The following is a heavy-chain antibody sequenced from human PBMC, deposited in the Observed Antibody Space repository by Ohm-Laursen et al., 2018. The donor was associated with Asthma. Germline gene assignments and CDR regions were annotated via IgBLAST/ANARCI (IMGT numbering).Heavy chain of an antibody. J-gene: IGHJ4*02. D-gene: IGHD4-17*01. CDR2: INPNSGGT. Sequence: ASVKVSCKPSGYTFTGYYMHWVRQAPGQGLEWMGRINPNSGGTNYAQKFQGRVTMTRDTSISTAYMELSSLRSEDTAVYYCARESYGDYWFDYWGQGTLVTVSS. V-gene: IGHV1-2*06. CDR1: GYTFTGYY. CDR3: ARESYGDYWFDY.